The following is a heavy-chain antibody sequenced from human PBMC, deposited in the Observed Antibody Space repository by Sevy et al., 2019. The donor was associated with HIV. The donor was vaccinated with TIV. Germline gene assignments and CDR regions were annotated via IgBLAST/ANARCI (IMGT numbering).Heavy chain of an antibody. J-gene: IGHJ6*02. CDR2: IKQDGSEK. V-gene: IGHV3-7*03. Sequence: ETLSLTCTVSGGSISSSSYDWGWIRQPPGKGLEWVANIKQDGSEKYYVDSVKGRFTISRDNAKNSLYLQMNSLRAEDTAVYYCARNFPYGDYPNYYYGMDVWGQGTTVTVSS. CDR1: GGSISSSSYD. D-gene: IGHD4-17*01. CDR3: ARNFPYGDYPNYYYGMDV.